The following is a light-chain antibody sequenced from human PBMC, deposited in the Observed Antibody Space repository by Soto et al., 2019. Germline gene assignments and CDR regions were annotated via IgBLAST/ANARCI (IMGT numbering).Light chain of an antibody. CDR2: GAS. CDR1: QGIRNY. V-gene: IGKV1-27*01. Sequence: DIQMTQSPSSLSASVGDRVTITCRASQGIRNYLAWYQQKPGKVPKLLIYGASTLQSGVPSRFSGSGSGTDFTLTISSLQPEDVATYYCQKYNRAPWTFGHGTKVEIK. J-gene: IGKJ1*01. CDR3: QKYNRAPWT.